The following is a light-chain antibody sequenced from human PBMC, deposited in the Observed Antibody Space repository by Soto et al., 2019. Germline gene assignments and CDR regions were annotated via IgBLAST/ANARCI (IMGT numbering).Light chain of an antibody. J-gene: IGKJ5*01. CDR2: DAS. Sequence: EIVMTQSPATLSVSPGEGATLSCRASQGIGDTLAWYQQKPGQTPRLLIYDASNRATGIPARFSGSGSETDFTLTISSLEPEDFAVYYCQHRMNWPLTFGQGTRLEI. CDR1: QGIGDT. V-gene: IGKV3-11*01. CDR3: QHRMNWPLT.